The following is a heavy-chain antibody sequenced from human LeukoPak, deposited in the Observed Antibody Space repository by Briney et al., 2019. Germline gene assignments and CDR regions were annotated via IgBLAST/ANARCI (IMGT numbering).Heavy chain of an antibody. CDR3: APENYYDSSGYFDY. CDR2: IYYSGST. J-gene: IGHJ4*02. V-gene: IGHV4-39*01. CDR1: GGSISSGSYY. D-gene: IGHD3-22*01. Sequence: PSETLSLTCTVSGGSISSGSYYWSWIRQPPGKGLEWIGSIYYSGSTYYNPSLKSRVTISVDTSKNQFSLKLSSVTAADTAVYYCAPENYYDSSGYFDYWGQGTLVTVSS.